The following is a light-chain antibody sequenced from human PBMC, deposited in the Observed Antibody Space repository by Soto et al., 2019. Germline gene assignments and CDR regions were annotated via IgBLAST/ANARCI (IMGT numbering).Light chain of an antibody. Sequence: EIVLTQSPGTLSLSPGERATLSCRASQSVSSNYLAWYQQKPGQAPRLLIYGASSRATAIPDRFSGSWSGTDFALTISRLEPEDFAVYYCQQFGTSPPSTFGQGTRLEIK. V-gene: IGKV3-20*01. CDR2: GAS. CDR1: QSVSSNY. J-gene: IGKJ5*01. CDR3: QQFGTSPPST.